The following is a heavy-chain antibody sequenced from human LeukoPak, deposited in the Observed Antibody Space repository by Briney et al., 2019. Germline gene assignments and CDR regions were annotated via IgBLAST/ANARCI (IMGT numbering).Heavy chain of an antibody. CDR3: AKSHSAEQRGYFDY. CDR1: GFTFTTYA. Sequence: GGSLRLSCAASGFTFTTYAMSWVRQAPGKGLEWVSTIANSGGSTYYADSGKGRFTISRDNSKNTLYLQMSSLRAEDMAVYYCAKSHSAEQRGYFDYWGQGTLVTVSS. D-gene: IGHD1/OR15-1a*01. J-gene: IGHJ4*02. V-gene: IGHV3-23*01. CDR2: IANSGGST.